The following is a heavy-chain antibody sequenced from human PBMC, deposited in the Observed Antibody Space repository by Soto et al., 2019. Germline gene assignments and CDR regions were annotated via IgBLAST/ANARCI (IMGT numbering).Heavy chain of an antibody. CDR2: ISWNSASI. J-gene: IGHJ6*02. Sequence: EVQLVESGGGLIQPGRSLRLSCAASGLTFDDYAMHWVRQAPGKGLEWVSGISWNSASIGFAGSVKGRFTISRDNAKNSLYLQMNSLRAEDTALYYCAKGIRSTYYYYGMDVWGQGTTVTVSS. V-gene: IGHV3-9*01. CDR1: GLTFDDYA. CDR3: AKGIRSTYYYYGMDV. D-gene: IGHD3-10*01.